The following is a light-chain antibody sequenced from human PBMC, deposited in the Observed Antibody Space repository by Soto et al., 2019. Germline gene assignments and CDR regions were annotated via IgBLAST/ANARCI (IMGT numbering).Light chain of an antibody. CDR3: QSYDSSLSGYV. CDR1: SSNIGAGYD. J-gene: IGLJ1*01. CDR2: GNS. V-gene: IGLV1-40*01. Sequence: QSVLTQPPSVSGAPGQRVTISCSGSSSNIGAGYDVNWYRQLPGTAPKLLIYGNSDRPSGVPDRFSGSKSGTSASLAITGLQAEDEADYFCQSYDSSLSGYVFGTGTKLTVL.